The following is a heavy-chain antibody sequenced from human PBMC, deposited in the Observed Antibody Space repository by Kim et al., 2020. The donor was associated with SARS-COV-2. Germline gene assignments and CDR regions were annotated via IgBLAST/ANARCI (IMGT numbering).Heavy chain of an antibody. V-gene: IGHV3-11*05. D-gene: IGHD2-15*01. CDR3: ARVGSNCSGGSCYSGFDY. Sequence: KGRVTISRDNAKNSLYLQMNSLRAEDTAVYYCARVGSNCSGGSCYSGFDYWGQGTLVTVSS. J-gene: IGHJ4*02.